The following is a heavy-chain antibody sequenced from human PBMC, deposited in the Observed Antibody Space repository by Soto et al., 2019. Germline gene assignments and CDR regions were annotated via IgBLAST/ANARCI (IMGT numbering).Heavy chain of an antibody. CDR1: GFTFSSYA. CDR2: ISSSSSYI. D-gene: IGHD6-6*01. Sequence: GGSLRLSCAASGFTFSSYAMHWVRQAPGKGLEWVSSISSSSSYIYYADSVKGRFTISRDNAKNSLYLQMNSLRAEDTAVYYCAGGPYSSSLSGMDVWRQGTTVTVSS. J-gene: IGHJ6*02. V-gene: IGHV3-21*01. CDR3: AGGPYSSSLSGMDV.